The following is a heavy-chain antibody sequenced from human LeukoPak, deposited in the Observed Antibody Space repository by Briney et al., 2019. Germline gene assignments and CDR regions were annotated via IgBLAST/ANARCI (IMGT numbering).Heavy chain of an antibody. Sequence: GASLRLSCAASGFTFTSYAMSWGRQAPGQGLEWVSAISGSGGSTYYTDSVKGRFTISRDNSKNTLYLQMNSLRAEDTALYYCAKDRGDTSSPPFDYWGQGTLVTISS. D-gene: IGHD2-2*01. CDR1: GFTFTSYA. V-gene: IGHV3-23*01. CDR2: ISGSGGST. CDR3: AKDRGDTSSPPFDY. J-gene: IGHJ4*02.